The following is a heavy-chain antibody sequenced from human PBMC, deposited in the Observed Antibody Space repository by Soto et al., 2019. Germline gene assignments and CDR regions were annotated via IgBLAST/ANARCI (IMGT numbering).Heavy chain of an antibody. V-gene: IGHV1-18*01. CDR1: GYTFTSYG. CDR3: ARWWGVVTVDPDYYYGMDV. CDR2: ISAYNGNT. D-gene: IGHD2-21*02. J-gene: IGHJ6*02. Sequence: QVQLVQSGAEVKKPGASVKVSCKASGYTFTSYGIIWVRQAPGQGLEWMGWISAYNGNTNYAQKLQGRVTMTTDTATSTAYMELRSLRSDDTAVYYCARWWGVVTVDPDYYYGMDVWGQGTTVTVSS.